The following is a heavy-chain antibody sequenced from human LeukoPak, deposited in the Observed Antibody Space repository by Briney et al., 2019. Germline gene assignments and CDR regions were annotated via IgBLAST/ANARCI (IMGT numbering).Heavy chain of an antibody. Sequence: SETLSLTCAVYGGSFSGYYWSWIRQPPGKGLEWIGEINHSGSTNYNPSLKSRVTISVDTSKNQFSLKLSSVTAADTAVYYCARDSYYGSGSYHNYYYYMDVWGKGTTVTVSS. J-gene: IGHJ6*03. CDR3: ARDSYYGSGSYHNYYYYMDV. D-gene: IGHD3-10*01. CDR1: GGSFSGYY. CDR2: INHSGST. V-gene: IGHV4-34*01.